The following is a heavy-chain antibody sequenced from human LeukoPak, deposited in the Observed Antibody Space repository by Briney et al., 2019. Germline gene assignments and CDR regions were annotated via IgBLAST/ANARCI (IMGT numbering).Heavy chain of an antibody. D-gene: IGHD6-13*01. V-gene: IGHV4-31*03. CDR3: ARDSSSWFDY. CDR1: GASISSGGYY. CDR2: IYYSGST. Sequence: SQTLSLTCTVSGASISSGGYYWSWICQHPGKGLEWIGYIYYSGSTYYNPSLKSRVTISVDTSKNQFSLKLSSVTAADTAVYYCARDSSSWFDYWGQGTLVTVSS. J-gene: IGHJ4*02.